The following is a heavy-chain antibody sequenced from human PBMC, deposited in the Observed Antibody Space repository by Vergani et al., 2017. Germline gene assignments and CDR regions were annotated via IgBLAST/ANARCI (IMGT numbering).Heavy chain of an antibody. CDR1: GYTFTGYY. CDR2: INPNSGGT. CDR3: VRGKGTMVRGVDYYYFDY. D-gene: IGHD3-10*01. Sequence: QVQLVQSGAEVKKPGASVKVSCKASGYTFTGYYMHWVRQAPGQGLEWMGWINPNSGGTNYAQKFQGRVTMTRDTSISTAYMELSRLRSDDTAVYYCVRGKGTMVRGVDYYYFDYWGQGTLVTVSS. V-gene: IGHV1-2*02. J-gene: IGHJ4*02.